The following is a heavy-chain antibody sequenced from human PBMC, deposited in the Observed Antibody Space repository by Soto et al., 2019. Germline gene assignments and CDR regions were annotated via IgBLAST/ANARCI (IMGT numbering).Heavy chain of an antibody. Sequence: GGSLRLSCAGSGFTFDDYAMHWVRQAPGKGLEWVSGISWNSGSIDYADSVKGRFTISRDNAKNSLYLQMNSLRAEDTALYDCARDMTSYGMDVWGKGTPVTAPS. CDR1: GFTFDDYA. D-gene: IGHD2-2*01. CDR2: ISWNSGSI. CDR3: ARDMTSYGMDV. J-gene: IGHJ6*04. V-gene: IGHV3-9*01.